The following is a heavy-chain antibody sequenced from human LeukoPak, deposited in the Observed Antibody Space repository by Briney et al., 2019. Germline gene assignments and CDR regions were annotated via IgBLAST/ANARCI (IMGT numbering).Heavy chain of an antibody. CDR1: GGSISSYY. CDR2: IYHSGST. J-gene: IGHJ4*02. Sequence: PSETLSLTCTVSGGSISSYYWSWIRQPPGKGLEWIGYIYHSGSTYYNPSLKSRVTISVDRSKNQFSLKLSSVTAADTAVYYCAREGYGDYGFDYWGQGTLVTVSS. D-gene: IGHD4-17*01. CDR3: AREGYGDYGFDY. V-gene: IGHV4-59*12.